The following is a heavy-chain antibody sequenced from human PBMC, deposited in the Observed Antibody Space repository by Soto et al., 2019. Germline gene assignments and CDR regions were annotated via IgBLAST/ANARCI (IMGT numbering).Heavy chain of an antibody. CDR3: ATIDYYDSDYFDY. Sequence: TLSLTCTVSGGSISSGGYYWSWIRQHPGKGLEWIGYIYYSGSTYYNPSLKSRVTISVDTSKNQFSLKLSSVTAADTAVYYCATIDYYDSDYFDYWGQGTLLTVST. J-gene: IGHJ4*02. D-gene: IGHD3-22*01. CDR1: GGSISSGGYY. V-gene: IGHV4-31*03. CDR2: IYYSGST.